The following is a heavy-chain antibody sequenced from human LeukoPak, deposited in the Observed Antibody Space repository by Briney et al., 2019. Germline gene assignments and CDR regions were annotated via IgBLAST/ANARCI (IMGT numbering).Heavy chain of an antibody. CDR3: ARCGAAVTTHFSH. D-gene: IGHD4-17*01. V-gene: IGHV1-18*01. Sequence: ASVKVSYKASGYSFSIYGITWARQAPGQGLEYLGWISASDGTTNYAQKVQDRVTMTTDTSTSTAYLELRSLRSEDTAVYYCARCGAAVTTHFSHWGQGTLVTVSS. CDR1: GYSFSIYG. J-gene: IGHJ4*02. CDR2: ISASDGTT.